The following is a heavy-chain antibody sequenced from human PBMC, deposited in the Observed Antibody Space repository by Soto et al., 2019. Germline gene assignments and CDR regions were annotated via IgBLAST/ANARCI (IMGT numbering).Heavy chain of an antibody. CDR3: ARLHYDFWSGAFDY. Sequence: QVQLQESGPGRVKPSQTLSLTCTFSGGSISSGGYYWSWIRQHPGKGLEWIGYIYNSGSTYYNPSLKSRVTISGDTSKNQFSLKLSSVTAADTAVYYCARLHYDFWSGAFDYWGQGTLVTVSS. J-gene: IGHJ4*02. CDR1: GGSISSGGYY. CDR2: IYNSGST. D-gene: IGHD3-3*01. V-gene: IGHV4-31*03.